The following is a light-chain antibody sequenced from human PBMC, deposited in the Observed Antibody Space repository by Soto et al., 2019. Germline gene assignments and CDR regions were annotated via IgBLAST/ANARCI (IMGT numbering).Light chain of an antibody. CDR2: KTS. CDR3: QHYKKSYCT. J-gene: IGKJ2*02. Sequence: DIQMTQSPSTLSASVGDRVTITCRASESINSYLSWYQEKSGKVPKLVISKTSDLERGVPSRFRGSGSGTESTHTISSLQPDDFATYYCQHYKKSYCTCGQGTELEIK. CDR1: ESINSY. V-gene: IGKV1-5*03.